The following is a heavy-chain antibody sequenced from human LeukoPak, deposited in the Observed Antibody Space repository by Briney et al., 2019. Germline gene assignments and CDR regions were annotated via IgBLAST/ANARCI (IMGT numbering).Heavy chain of an antibody. CDR3: ARIHRYCSGGACYVLDN. J-gene: IGHJ4*02. V-gene: IGHV4-61*01. D-gene: IGHD2-15*01. Sequence: SETLSLTCTVSGGSVSSSNYYWSWIRQPPGKGLEWIGYIYYSGSTNYNPSLKSRITISADTSKNQFSLKLSSVTAADTAVYYCARIHRYCSGGACYVLDNWGQGTLVAVSS. CDR1: GGSVSSSNYY. CDR2: IYYSGST.